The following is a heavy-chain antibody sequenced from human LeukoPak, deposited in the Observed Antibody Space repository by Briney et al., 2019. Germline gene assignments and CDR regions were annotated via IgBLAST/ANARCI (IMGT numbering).Heavy chain of an antibody. Sequence: PGGSLRLSCAASVFTFDDYVMTWVRQAPGQGLEWVSGINWNGGSTTYADFVKGRFTISRDSAKNSLYLQMNSLRADDTALYYCARTVSSTHFDYWGQGTLVTVSS. V-gene: IGHV3-20*04. J-gene: IGHJ4*02. CDR3: ARTVSSTHFDY. D-gene: IGHD3-16*01. CDR2: INWNGGST. CDR1: VFTFDDYV.